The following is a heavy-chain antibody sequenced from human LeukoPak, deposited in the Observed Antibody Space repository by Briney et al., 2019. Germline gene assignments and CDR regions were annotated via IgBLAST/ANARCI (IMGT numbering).Heavy chain of an antibody. CDR2: IKKDGSEK. V-gene: IGHV3-7*03. Sequence: GGSLRLSCAASGFTFSSYGMHWVRQAPGKGLEWVAIIKKDGSEKYYVDSMKGRFTISRDNAKNSLFLQMNSLRAEDTAIYYCTTDTWYSAGHWGQGTLVTVSS. CDR1: GFTFSSYG. J-gene: IGHJ4*02. D-gene: IGHD2-15*01. CDR3: TTDTWYSAGH.